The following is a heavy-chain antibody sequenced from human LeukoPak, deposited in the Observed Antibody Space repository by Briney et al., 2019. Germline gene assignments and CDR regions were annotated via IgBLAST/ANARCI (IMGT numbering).Heavy chain of an antibody. CDR1: GYTFTSYY. CDR2: INPSGGST. D-gene: IGHD3-16*01. CDR3: ARWDMITFGGVMY. Sequence: ASVKVSCKASGYTFTSYYMHWVRQAPGQGLEWMGIINPSGGSTSYAQKLQGRVTMTTDTSTSTAYMELRSLRSDDTAVYYCARWDMITFGGVMYWGQGTLVTVSS. V-gene: IGHV1-46*01. J-gene: IGHJ4*02.